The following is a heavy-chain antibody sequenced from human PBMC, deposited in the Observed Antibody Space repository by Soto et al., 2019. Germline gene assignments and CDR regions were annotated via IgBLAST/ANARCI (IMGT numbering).Heavy chain of an antibody. J-gene: IGHJ6*02. CDR2: ISGSGGST. D-gene: IGHD3-10*01. V-gene: IGHV3-23*01. CDR1: GFTFSSYA. Sequence: EVQLLESGGGLVQPGGSLRLFCEASGFTFSSYAMSWVRQAPGKGLEWVSVISGSGGSTYYADSVKGRFTISRDNSTNTLYLQMSSLSAEDTAVFYCAKCRGLGSPYYYDMDVWGQGTTVTVSS. CDR3: AKCRGLGSPYYYDMDV.